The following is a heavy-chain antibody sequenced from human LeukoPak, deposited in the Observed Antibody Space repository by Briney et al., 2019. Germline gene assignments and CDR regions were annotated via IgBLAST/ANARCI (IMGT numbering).Heavy chain of an antibody. CDR3: AKDLYSSWLDY. D-gene: IGHD6-13*01. V-gene: IGHV3-33*06. CDR1: GFTFSSYG. Sequence: PGGSLRLSCAASGFTFSSYGMHWVRQAPGKGLEWVAVIWYDGSNKYYADSVKGRFTISRDNSKNTLYLQMSSLRAEDTAVYYCAKDLYSSWLDYWGQGTLVTVSS. CDR2: IWYDGSNK. J-gene: IGHJ4*02.